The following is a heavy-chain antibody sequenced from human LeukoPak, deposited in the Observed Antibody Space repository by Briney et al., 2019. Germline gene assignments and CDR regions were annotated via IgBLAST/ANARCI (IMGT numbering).Heavy chain of an antibody. J-gene: IGHJ3*02. CDR2: IYYSGST. Sequence: KPSETLSLTCTVSGGSISSYYWSWIRQPPGKGLEWIGYIYYSGSTNYNPSLKSRVTISVDTSKNQFSLKLSSVTAADTAVYYCARVYSYGYYDTFDIWGQATMVTVSS. D-gene: IGHD5-18*01. CDR1: GGSISSYY. V-gene: IGHV4-59*01. CDR3: ARVYSYGYYDTFDI.